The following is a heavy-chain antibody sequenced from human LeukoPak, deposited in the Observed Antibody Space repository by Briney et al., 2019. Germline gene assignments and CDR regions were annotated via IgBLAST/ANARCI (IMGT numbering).Heavy chain of an antibody. D-gene: IGHD2-2*01. Sequence: PGRSLRLSCAASGFTFSSYGMHWVRQAPGKGLEWVAVISYDGSNKYYADSVKGRFTISRDNSKNTLYLQMNSLRAEDTAVYYCTKDLVYLGYCSSTSCYAYAIDIWSQGTMVTVSS. CDR2: ISYDGSNK. J-gene: IGHJ3*02. V-gene: IGHV3-30*18. CDR1: GFTFSSYG. CDR3: TKDLVYLGYCSSTSCYAYAIDI.